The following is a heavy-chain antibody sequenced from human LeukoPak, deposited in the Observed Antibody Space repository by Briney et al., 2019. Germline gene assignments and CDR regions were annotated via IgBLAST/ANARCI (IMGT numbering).Heavy chain of an antibody. J-gene: IGHJ3*02. CDR2: ISSSSSYI. CDR3: ARRKTAGRGAFDI. D-gene: IGHD6-13*01. CDR1: GFTFSSYS. V-gene: IGHV3-21*01. Sequence: PGGSLRLSCAASGFTFSSYSMNWVRQAPGKGLEWVSSISSSSSYIYYADSVKGRFTISRDNAKNSLYLQMNSLRAEDTAVYYCARRKTAGRGAFDIWGQGTMVTVSS.